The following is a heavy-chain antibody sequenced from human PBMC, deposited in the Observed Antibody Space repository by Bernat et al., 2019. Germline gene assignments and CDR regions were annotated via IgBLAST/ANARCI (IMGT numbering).Heavy chain of an antibody. CDR3: AGEGYDFWSGSAPHSNWFDP. CDR1: GGSISSGGYY. CDR2: IYYSGST. V-gene: IGHV4-31*03. D-gene: IGHD3-3*01. Sequence: QVQLQESGPGLVKPSQTLSLTCTVSGGSISSGGYYWSWIRQHPGKGLEWIGYIYYSGSTYYNPSLKSRVTISVDTSKNQFSLKLSSVTAADTAVYYCAGEGYDFWSGSAPHSNWFDPWGQGTLVTVSS. J-gene: IGHJ5*02.